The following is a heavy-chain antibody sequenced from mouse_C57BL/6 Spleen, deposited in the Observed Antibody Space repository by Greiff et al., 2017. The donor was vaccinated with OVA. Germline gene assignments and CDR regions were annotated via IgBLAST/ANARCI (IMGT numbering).Heavy chain of an antibody. J-gene: IGHJ4*01. CDR3: ARRGGSSLYAMDY. D-gene: IGHD1-1*01. CDR2: IYPGDGDT. Sequence: VQLQQSGPELVKPGASVKISCKASGYAFSSSWMNWVKQRPGKGLEWIGRIYPGDGDTNYNGKFKGKATLTADKSSSTAYMQLSSLTSEDSAVYFCARRGGSSLYAMDYWGQGTSVTVSS. CDR1: GYAFSSSW. V-gene: IGHV1-82*01.